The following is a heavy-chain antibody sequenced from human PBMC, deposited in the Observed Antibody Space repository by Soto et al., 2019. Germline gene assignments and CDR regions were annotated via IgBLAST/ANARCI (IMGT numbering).Heavy chain of an antibody. J-gene: IGHJ3*02. V-gene: IGHV4-59*01. D-gene: IGHD1-1*01. CDR1: GDSISSYF. Sequence: PSETMSLTCTVSGDSISSYFWTWIRQSPGKGLQWIGYIHYSGDTNYSPSLKSRVSLSVDTSKNQFSLRLTSVTAADTAVYFCARMNQLAPKRNAFDIWGQGTMVT. CDR2: IHYSGDT. CDR3: ARMNQLAPKRNAFDI.